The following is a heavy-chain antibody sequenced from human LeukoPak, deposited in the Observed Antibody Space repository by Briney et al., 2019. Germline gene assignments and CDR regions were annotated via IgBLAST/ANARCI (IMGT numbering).Heavy chain of an antibody. J-gene: IGHJ4*02. CDR1: GGSISSYY. CDR2: IYYSGST. Sequence: SETLSLTCTVSGGSISSYYWSWIRQPPGKGLECIGYIYYSGSTNHNPSLKSRVTISVDTSKNQFSLKLSSVTAADTAVYYCARIGVGKAFDYWGQGTLVTVSS. V-gene: IGHV4-59*01. D-gene: IGHD2-15*01. CDR3: ARIGVGKAFDY.